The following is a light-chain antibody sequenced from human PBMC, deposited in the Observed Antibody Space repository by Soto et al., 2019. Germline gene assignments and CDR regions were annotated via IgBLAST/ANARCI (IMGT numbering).Light chain of an antibody. V-gene: IGKV1-5*03. J-gene: IGKJ1*01. CDR1: QSVDSW. Sequence: DIQMTQSPSTLSASIGDSVTITCRTSQSVDSWLAWYQQKPGKAPTLLIYKASSLQTGVPSRFSGSGSGTEFTLTISILQPDDFATYYCQHYNDYSRMFGQGTKVEIK. CDR3: QHYNDYSRM. CDR2: KAS.